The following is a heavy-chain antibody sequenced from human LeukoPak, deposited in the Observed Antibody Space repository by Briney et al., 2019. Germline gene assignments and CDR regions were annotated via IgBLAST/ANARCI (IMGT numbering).Heavy chain of an antibody. Sequence: PGGSLRLSRAASGFTFSSYGMHWVRQAPGKGLEWVAFIRYDGSNKYYADSVKGRFTISRDNSKNTLYLQMNSLRAEDTAVYYCAKDQGSSWYLGYFDYWGQGTLVTVSS. J-gene: IGHJ4*02. CDR1: GFTFSSYG. CDR2: IRYDGSNK. V-gene: IGHV3-30*02. CDR3: AKDQGSSWYLGYFDY. D-gene: IGHD6-13*01.